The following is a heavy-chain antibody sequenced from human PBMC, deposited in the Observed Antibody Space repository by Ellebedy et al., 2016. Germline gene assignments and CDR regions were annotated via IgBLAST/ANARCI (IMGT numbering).Heavy chain of an antibody. J-gene: IGHJ4*02. Sequence: GESLKISXAASGFTFSDYYMSWIRQAPGKGLEWVSYISSSGSTIYYADSVKGRFTISRDNAKNSLYLQMNSLRAEDTAIYYCARERVEPRKPYYFDYWGQGTLVTVSS. V-gene: IGHV3-11*01. CDR1: GFTFSDYY. CDR2: ISSSGSTI. CDR3: ARERVEPRKPYYFDY. D-gene: IGHD1-14*01.